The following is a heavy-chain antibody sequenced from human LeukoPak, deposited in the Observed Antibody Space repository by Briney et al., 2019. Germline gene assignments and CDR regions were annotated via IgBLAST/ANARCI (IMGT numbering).Heavy chain of an antibody. V-gene: IGHV4-59*01. CDR3: ARVAYYGSGSLNFDY. D-gene: IGHD3-10*01. Sequence: SETLPLTCTVSGGSISSYYWSWIRQPPGKGLEWIGYIYYSGSTNYNPSLKSRVTISVDTSKNQFSLKLSSVTAADTAVYYCARVAYYGSGSLNFDYWGQGTLVTVSS. J-gene: IGHJ4*02. CDR1: GGSISSYY. CDR2: IYYSGST.